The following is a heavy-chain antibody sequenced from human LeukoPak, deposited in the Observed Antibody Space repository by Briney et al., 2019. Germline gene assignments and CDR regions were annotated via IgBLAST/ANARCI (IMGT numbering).Heavy chain of an antibody. D-gene: IGHD6-13*01. J-gene: IGHJ4*02. Sequence: GGSLRLSCAASGFTFSSYAMSWVRQAPGKGLEWVSAITGSGGSTNYADSVKGRFTISRDNSKNTLYLQMNSLRAEDTAVYYCAKDDGQQLLPDYWGQGTLVTVSS. CDR3: AKDDGQQLLPDY. V-gene: IGHV3-23*01. CDR2: ITGSGGST. CDR1: GFTFSSYA.